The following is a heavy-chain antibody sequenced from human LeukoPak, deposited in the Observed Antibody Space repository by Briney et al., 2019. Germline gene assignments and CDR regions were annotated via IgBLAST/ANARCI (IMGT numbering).Heavy chain of an antibody. CDR2: INSDGSST. CDR1: GFTLSSYW. Sequence: GGSLRLSCAASGFTLSSYWMHWVRQAPGKGLVWVSRINSDGSSTSYADSVKGRFTISRDNAKNTLYLQMNSLRAEDTAVYYCARESYYYDSSGYFDYWGQGTLVTVSS. CDR3: ARESYYYDSSGYFDY. J-gene: IGHJ4*02. V-gene: IGHV3-74*01. D-gene: IGHD3-22*01.